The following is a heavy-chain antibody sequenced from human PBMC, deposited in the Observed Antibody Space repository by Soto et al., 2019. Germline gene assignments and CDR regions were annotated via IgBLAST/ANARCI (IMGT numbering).Heavy chain of an antibody. J-gene: IGHJ6*02. V-gene: IGHV3-53*01. Sequence: PGGSLRLSCAASGFTVSSDYMSWVRQAPGKGLEWVSVIYSGGSTYYADSVKGRFTISRDNSKNTLYLQMNSLRAGDTAVYYCARDLGGWARGYYYGMDAWGQGTTVTVSS. CDR3: ARDLGGWARGYYYGMDA. CDR2: IYSGGST. CDR1: GFTVSSDY. D-gene: IGHD1-26*01.